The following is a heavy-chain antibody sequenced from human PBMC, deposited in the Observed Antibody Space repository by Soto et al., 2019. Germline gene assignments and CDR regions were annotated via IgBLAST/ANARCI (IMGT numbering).Heavy chain of an antibody. CDR1: GYTFTGYY. CDR2: INPNSGGT. V-gene: IGHV1-2*02. D-gene: IGHD3-9*01. CDR3: AREVSAPFYDILTGAYYYYVMDV. Sequence: ASVKVSCKASGYTFTGYYMHWVRQAPGQGLEWMGWINPNSGGTNYAQKFQGRVTMTRDTPISTAYMELSRLRSDDTAVYYCAREVSAPFYDILTGAYYYYVMDVWGQGTTVTVSS. J-gene: IGHJ6*02.